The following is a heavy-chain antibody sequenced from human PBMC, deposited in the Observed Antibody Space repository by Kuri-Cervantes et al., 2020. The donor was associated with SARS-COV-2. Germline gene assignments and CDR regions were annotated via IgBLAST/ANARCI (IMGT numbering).Heavy chain of an antibody. CDR1: GHSISSGYY. Sequence: SQTLSLTCAVSGHSISSGYYWGWIRQPPGKGLEWIGSIYHSGSTYYNPSLKSRVTISVDTSKNQFSLKLSSVTAADTAVYYCARVIAAAGREGYWGQGTLVTVSS. D-gene: IGHD6-13*01. J-gene: IGHJ4*02. V-gene: IGHV4-38-2*01. CDR3: ARVIAAAGREGY. CDR2: IYHSGST.